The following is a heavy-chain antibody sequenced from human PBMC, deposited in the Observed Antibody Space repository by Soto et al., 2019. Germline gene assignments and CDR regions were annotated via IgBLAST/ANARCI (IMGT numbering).Heavy chain of an antibody. J-gene: IGHJ4*02. V-gene: IGHV4-30-2*03. CDR1: GGSISSGGYS. Sequence: SETLSLTCAVSGGSISSGGYSWSWIRQPPGKGLEWIGSIYHSGSTYYNPSLKSRVTISVDTSKNQLSLKLSSVTAADTAVYYCARGHYYDSSDFDYWGQGTLVTVSS. D-gene: IGHD3-22*01. CDR2: IYHSGST. CDR3: ARGHYYDSSDFDY.